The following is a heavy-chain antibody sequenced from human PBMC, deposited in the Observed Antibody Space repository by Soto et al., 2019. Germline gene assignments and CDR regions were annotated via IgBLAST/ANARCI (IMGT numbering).Heavy chain of an antibody. D-gene: IGHD1-7*01. CDR2: IYYSGST. J-gene: IGHJ4*02. Sequence: PSETLSLTCTVSGGSISSYYWSWIRQPPGKGLEWIGYIYYSGSTNYNPSLKSRVTISVDTSKNQFSLKLSSVTAADTAVYYCARARGAHGVELEFDYWGQGTLVTVSS. CDR1: GGSISSYY. V-gene: IGHV4-59*01. CDR3: ARARGAHGVELEFDY.